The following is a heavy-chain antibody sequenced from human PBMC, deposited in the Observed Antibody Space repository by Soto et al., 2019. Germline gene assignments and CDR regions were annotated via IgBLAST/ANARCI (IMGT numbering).Heavy chain of an antibody. Sequence: QVQLVQSGAEVKKPGASVKVSCKASGYTFTGYYMHWVRQAPGQGLEWMGWINPNSGGTNYAQKFQGWVTMTRDPSISTAYMELSRLRSDDTAVYYCARGRGALTPTYAFDIWGQGTMVTVSS. CDR1: GYTFTGYY. V-gene: IGHV1-2*04. J-gene: IGHJ3*02. CDR2: INPNSGGT. D-gene: IGHD1-1*01. CDR3: ARGRGALTPTYAFDI.